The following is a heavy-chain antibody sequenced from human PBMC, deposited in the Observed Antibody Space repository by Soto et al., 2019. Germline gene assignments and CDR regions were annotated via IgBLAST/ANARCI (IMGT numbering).Heavy chain of an antibody. D-gene: IGHD3-16*02. CDR2: INPSGGST. CDR3: ARDRPGDYDYVWGSYRSRYFDY. V-gene: IGHV1-46*01. CDR1: GYTFASYY. J-gene: IGHJ4*02. Sequence: ASVKVYWKASGYTFASYYMHCVRQAPGQGLEWMGIINPSGGSTSYAQKFQGRVTMTRDTSTSTVYMELSSLRSEDTAVYYCARDRPGDYDYVWGSYRSRYFDYWGQGPLVTVSS.